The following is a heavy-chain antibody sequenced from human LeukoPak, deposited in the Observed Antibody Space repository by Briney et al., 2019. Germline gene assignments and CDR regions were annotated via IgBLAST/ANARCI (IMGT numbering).Heavy chain of an antibody. Sequence: QPGGSLRLSCAASGFTVSSNYMSWVRQAPGKGLEWVSVIYSGGSTYYADSVKGRFTISRDNSKNTLYLQMNSLRAEDTAVYYCARDRLYGEYYYYGMDVWGQGNTITVSS. V-gene: IGHV3-66*01. J-gene: IGHJ6*02. D-gene: IGHD2-2*02. CDR3: ARDRLYGEYYYYGMDV. CDR1: GFTVSSNY. CDR2: IYSGGST.